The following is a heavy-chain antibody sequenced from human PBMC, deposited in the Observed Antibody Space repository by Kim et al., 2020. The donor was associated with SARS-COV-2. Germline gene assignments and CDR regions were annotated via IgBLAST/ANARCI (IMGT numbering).Heavy chain of an antibody. Sequence: SETLSLTCAVYGGSFSGYYWSWIRQPPGKGLEWIGEINHSGSTTYNPSLKSRVTISVDTSKNQFSLKLSSVTAADTAVYYCARGAGYYSPKIDYWGQGTL. V-gene: IGHV4-34*01. CDR3: ARGAGYYSPKIDY. D-gene: IGHD3-9*01. CDR2: INHSGST. CDR1: GGSFSGYY. J-gene: IGHJ4*02.